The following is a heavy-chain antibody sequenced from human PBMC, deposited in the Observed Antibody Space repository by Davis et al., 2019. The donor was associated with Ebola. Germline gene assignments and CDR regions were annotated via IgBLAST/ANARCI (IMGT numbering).Heavy chain of an antibody. D-gene: IGHD6-19*01. Sequence: GESLKISCAASGFTFSSYSMNWVRQAPGKGLEWVSSISSSSSYIYYADSVKGRFTISRDNAKNSLYLQMNSLRAEDTAVYYCAGGKDSSGWYGDDAFDFWGQGTTVTVSS. CDR2: ISSSSSYI. V-gene: IGHV3-21*01. CDR1: GFTFSSYS. CDR3: AGGKDSSGWYGDDAFDF. J-gene: IGHJ3*01.